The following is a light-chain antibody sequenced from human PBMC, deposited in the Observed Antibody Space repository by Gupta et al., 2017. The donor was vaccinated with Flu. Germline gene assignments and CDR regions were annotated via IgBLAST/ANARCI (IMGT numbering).Light chain of an antibody. CDR1: KLGNKY. V-gene: IGLV3-1*01. CDR3: QAWDSSSWV. Sequence: SYELTQPPSGSVSPGTTARITCSGDKLGNKYVCWYQKRPGQSPVLVLYQDNKRPSGIPERFSGSNSGNTATLTISETQAMDEADYYCQAWDSSSWVFGGGTKLTVL. CDR2: QDN. J-gene: IGLJ3*02.